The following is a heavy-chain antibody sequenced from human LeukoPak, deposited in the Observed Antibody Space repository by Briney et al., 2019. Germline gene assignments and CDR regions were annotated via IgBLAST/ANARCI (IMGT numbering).Heavy chain of an antibody. CDR1: GFTFSSYN. CDR3: SGTGYD. V-gene: IGHV3-15*01. J-gene: IGHJ4*02. CDR2: IKSKNDGGTT. D-gene: IGHD3/OR15-3a*01. Sequence: GGSLRLSCAASGFTFSSYNMNWVRQAPGKGLEWVGRIKSKNDGGTTDYAAPVKGRFTISRDDSKNTIYLQMNSLKTEDTAVYYCSGTGYDSGQGTLVTVS.